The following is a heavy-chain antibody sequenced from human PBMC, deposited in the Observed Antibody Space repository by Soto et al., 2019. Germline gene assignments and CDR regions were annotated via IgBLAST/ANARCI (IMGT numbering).Heavy chain of an antibody. J-gene: IGHJ4*02. CDR1: GGTFGGYG. CDR3: ARGGTWYDYSEGSYHYTAKLDY. CDR2: ILALFATA. Sequence: QVKLVRSGAEVKKPGSSVKFSFKASGGTFGGYGLSWVRQAPGQGLEWMGGILALFATANYAQKFQGRATITADESARGGFWVTHNLTYNDTSVYYGARGGTWYDYSEGSYHYTAKLDYWGQGTLVTVSS. D-gene: IGHD3-16*02. V-gene: IGHV1-69*12.